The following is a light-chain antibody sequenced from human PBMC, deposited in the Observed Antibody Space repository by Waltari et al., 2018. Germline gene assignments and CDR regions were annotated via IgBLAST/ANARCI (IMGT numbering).Light chain of an antibody. CDR3: AAWDDGLSGLV. V-gene: IGLV1-36*01. J-gene: IGLJ2*01. CDR2: YDD. Sequence: QSLLTQPPSLSAAPRQRVTMSCSGRPSNIGKKGVSWYQQVPGQAPELLIYYDDLLPSGVSDRFSGSKSGTSASLAISGLQSEDAAVYYCAAWDDGLSGLVFGGGTQLTVL. CDR1: PSNIGKKG.